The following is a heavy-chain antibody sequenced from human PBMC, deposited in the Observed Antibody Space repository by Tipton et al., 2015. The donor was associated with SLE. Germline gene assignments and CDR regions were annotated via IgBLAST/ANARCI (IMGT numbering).Heavy chain of an antibody. D-gene: IGHD6-13*01. CDR2: INPSRGTT. J-gene: IGHJ5*02. V-gene: IGHV1-46*01. CDR1: GYAFTSYY. CDR3: AREDIDGSSWFGFAP. Sequence: QLVQSGAEVRKPGASVKVSCKASGYAFTSYYMHWVRQAPGQGLEWMGIINPSRGTTSYAQKFQGRVTLTRDTSTSTVYMELSSLRSEATAVYYCAREDIDGSSWFGFAPWGHGTLVTVSS.